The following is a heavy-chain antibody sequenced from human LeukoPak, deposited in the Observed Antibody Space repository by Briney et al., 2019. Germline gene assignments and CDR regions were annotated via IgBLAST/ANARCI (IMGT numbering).Heavy chain of an antibody. J-gene: IGHJ6*02. V-gene: IGHV3-11*05. D-gene: IGHD3-10*01. Sequence: GGSLRLSCAASGFTFSGFYMSWVRQAPGKGLEWLSYISSGSRYTLYADSVGGRFTVSRDDAQNSAYLQMNDVRADDTAVYYCVRDRAGSGNYYNNPHGMDLWGQGTTVSVSS. CDR2: ISSGSRYT. CDR3: VRDRAGSGNYYNNPHGMDL. CDR1: GFTFSGFY.